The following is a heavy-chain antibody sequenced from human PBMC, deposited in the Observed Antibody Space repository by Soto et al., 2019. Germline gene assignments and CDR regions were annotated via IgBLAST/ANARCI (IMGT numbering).Heavy chain of an antibody. J-gene: IGHJ5*02. CDR3: ARQYCSGGNCYSGSFDP. Sequence: GASVKVSCKASGYIFINYYMHWVRQAPGQGLEWMGRINPNGGSTSYAQKFQGRVTMTSDTSTSTLYMELSSLRSEDTAVYYCARQYCSGGNCYSGSFDPWGHGTLVTVSS. D-gene: IGHD2-15*01. CDR2: INPNGGST. CDR1: GYIFINYY. V-gene: IGHV1-46*01.